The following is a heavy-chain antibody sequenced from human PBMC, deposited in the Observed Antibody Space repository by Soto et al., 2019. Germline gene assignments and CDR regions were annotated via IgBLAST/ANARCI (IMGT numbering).Heavy chain of an antibody. Sequence: EVQLLESGGGLVQPGGSLRLSCAASGFTFSSYAMSWVRQAPGKGLEWVSAISGSGGSTYYADSVKGRFTISRDNSKNTLYLQMNSLRAEDTAVYYCASAPGYYYGMDVWGQGTTVTVSS. D-gene: IGHD7-27*01. CDR2: ISGSGGST. CDR3: ASAPGYYYGMDV. CDR1: GFTFSSYA. J-gene: IGHJ6*02. V-gene: IGHV3-23*01.